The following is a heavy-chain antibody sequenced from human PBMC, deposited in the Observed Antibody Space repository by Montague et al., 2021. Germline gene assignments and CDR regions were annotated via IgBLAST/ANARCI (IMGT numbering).Heavy chain of an antibody. CDR3: ARIGRGHYYYYMDV. CDR2: MNPNSGAT. D-gene: IGHD3-10*01. Sequence: SVKVSCKASGYTFIGNHIHWVRQAPGQGLEWMGGMNPNSGATKYAQKFQGRVTMTRDTSISTAYMELSSLRSDDTAVYYCARIGRGHYYYYMDVWGKGTTVAVSS. J-gene: IGHJ6*03. V-gene: IGHV1-2*02. CDR1: GYTFIGNH.